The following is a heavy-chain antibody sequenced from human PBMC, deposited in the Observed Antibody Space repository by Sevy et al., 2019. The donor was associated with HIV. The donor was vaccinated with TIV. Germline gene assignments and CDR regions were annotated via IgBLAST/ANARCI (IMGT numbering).Heavy chain of an antibody. CDR3: ANSRGRYDGSSWLYYHYVMDV. J-gene: IGHJ6*02. CDR1: GFTFRRHG. V-gene: IGHV3-30*18. D-gene: IGHD6-13*01. CDR2: ISEDGSEK. Sequence: GESLKISCAASGFTFRRHGMHWARQAPGKGLEWVALISEDGSEKEYADSVKGRLTISRDNSKDTVYLQMKGLRLEDTAVYFCANSRGRYDGSSWLYYHYVMDVWGQGTAVTVSS.